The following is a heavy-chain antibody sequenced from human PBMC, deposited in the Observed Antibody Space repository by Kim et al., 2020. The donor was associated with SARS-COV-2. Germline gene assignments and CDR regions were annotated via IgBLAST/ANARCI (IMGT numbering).Heavy chain of an antibody. Sequence: ASVKVSCKASGYTFTGYYMHWVRQAPGQGLEWMGWINPNSGGTNYAQKFQGRVTMTRDTSISTAYMELSRLRSDDTAVYYCARVGFSKIAGRSGSYRPAGAFDIWGQGTMVTVSS. CDR2: INPNSGGT. CDR1: GYTFTGYY. D-gene: IGHD1-26*01. CDR3: ARVGFSKIAGRSGSYRPAGAFDI. J-gene: IGHJ3*02. V-gene: IGHV1-2*02.